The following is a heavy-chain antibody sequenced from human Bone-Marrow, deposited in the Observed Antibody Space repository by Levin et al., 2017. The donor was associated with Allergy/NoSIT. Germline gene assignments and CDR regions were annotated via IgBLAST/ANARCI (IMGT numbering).Heavy chain of an antibody. V-gene: IGHV4-39*07. CDR1: GYSISGNTYY. CDR2: INHSGST. J-gene: IGHJ4*02. Sequence: SSETLSLTCTVSGYSISGNTYYRGWIRQPPGKGLEWIGSINHSGSTYYNPSLQSRVTISVDTSKNQFSLKLTSVTAADTAVYYCARAGRYDYWSQGTLVTVSS. CDR3: ARAGRYDY. D-gene: IGHD3-9*01.